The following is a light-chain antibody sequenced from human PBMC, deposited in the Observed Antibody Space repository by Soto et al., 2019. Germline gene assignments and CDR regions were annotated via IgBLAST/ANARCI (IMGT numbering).Light chain of an antibody. V-gene: IGLV2-8*01. J-gene: IGLJ1*01. CDR3: SSYAGRNNFYV. CDR2: EVS. Sequence: PALTQPPSATGSPGQSVTISCTGTSSDFGGYNYVSWYQQHPGKAPKLMIYEVSKRPSGVPDRFSGSKSGNTASLTVSGLQAEDEADYYCSSYAGRNNFYVFGTGTKVTVL. CDR1: SSDFGGYNY.